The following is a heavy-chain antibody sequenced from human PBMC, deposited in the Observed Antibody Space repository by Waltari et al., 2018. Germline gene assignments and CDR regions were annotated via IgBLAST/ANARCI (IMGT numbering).Heavy chain of an antibody. CDR2: IYTSGST. CDR3: ARLWTPGGDYDTSRFDY. J-gene: IGHJ4*02. D-gene: IGHD4-17*01. CDR1: GGSISSGSYY. Sequence: QVQLQESGPGLVKPSQTLSLTCTVSGGSISSGSYYWSWIRQPAGKGLEWIGRIYTSGSTNYNPPLKSRVTISVDTSKNQFSLKLSSVTAADTAVYYCARLWTPGGDYDTSRFDYWGQGTLVTVSS. V-gene: IGHV4-61*02.